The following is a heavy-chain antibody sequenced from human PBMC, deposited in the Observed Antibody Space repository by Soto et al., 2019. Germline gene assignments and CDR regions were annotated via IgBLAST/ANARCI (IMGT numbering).Heavy chain of an antibody. CDR3: AKDIWYSSRGDYMDV. D-gene: IGHD6-13*01. V-gene: IGHV3-9*01. Sequence: GGSLRLSCAASGFTFDDYAMHWVRQAPGKGLEWVSGISWNSGSIGYADSVKGRFTISRDNAKNSLYLQMNSLRAEDTALYYCAKDIWYSSRGDYMDVWGKGTTVTVSS. CDR1: GFTFDDYA. CDR2: ISWNSGSI. J-gene: IGHJ6*03.